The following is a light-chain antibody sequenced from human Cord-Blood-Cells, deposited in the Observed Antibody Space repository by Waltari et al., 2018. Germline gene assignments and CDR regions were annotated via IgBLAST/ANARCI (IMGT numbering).Light chain of an antibody. CDR3: QQSYSTPLT. V-gene: IGKV1-39*01. CDR2: AAS. J-gene: IGKJ4*01. Sequence: DIQMTQSPSSLSASVGDRVTITCRESQSISSYLNWYQQKPGKAPKLLIYAASSLQSGVPSRFSVSGSWTDFTLTISSLQPEDFATYYCQQSYSTPLTFGGGTKVEIK. CDR1: QSISSY.